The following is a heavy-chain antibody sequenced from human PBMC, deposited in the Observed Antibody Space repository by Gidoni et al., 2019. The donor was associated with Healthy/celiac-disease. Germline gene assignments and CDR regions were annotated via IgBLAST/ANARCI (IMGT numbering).Heavy chain of an antibody. D-gene: IGHD3-10*01. CDR1: GGSISSGGYS. V-gene: IGHV4-30-2*01. J-gene: IGHJ4*02. Sequence: QLQLQESGSGLVKPSQTLSLTFAVSGGSISSGGYSWSWLRQPPGKGLAWIGYTYHSGSTYYNPSLKSRVTISVDRSKNQFSLKLSSVTAADTAVYYCARGIDIGGWFGGFDYWGQGTLVTVSS. CDR2: TYHSGST. CDR3: ARGIDIGGWFGGFDY.